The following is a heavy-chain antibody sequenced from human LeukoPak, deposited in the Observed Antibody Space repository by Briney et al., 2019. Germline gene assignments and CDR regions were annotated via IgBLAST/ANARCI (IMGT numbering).Heavy chain of an antibody. J-gene: IGHJ4*02. D-gene: IGHD1-7*01. CDR2: IHGNGGNT. CDR3: ARAQTGATSYYFDD. Sequence: GGSLTLSCSASGFPFSCYAMYWVRQAPGKGLEFVSGIHGNGGNTLYAYSVKGRFTISRDNSKNTLYLQMGSLRGEDMAVYYCARAQTGATSYYFDDWGQGTLVTVSS. CDR1: GFPFSCYA. V-gene: IGHV3-64*01.